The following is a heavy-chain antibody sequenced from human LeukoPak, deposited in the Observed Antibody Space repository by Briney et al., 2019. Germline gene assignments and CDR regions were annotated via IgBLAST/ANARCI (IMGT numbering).Heavy chain of an antibody. D-gene: IGHD3-3*01. J-gene: IGHJ3*02. Sequence: GGSLRLSCAASGFTFSSYAMSWVRQAPGRGLEWVSAISGSGGSTYYADSVKGRFTVSRDNSKNTLYLQMSSLRAEDTAVYYCAKDRADFWSGRDAFDIWGQGTMVTVSS. CDR3: AKDRADFWSGRDAFDI. V-gene: IGHV3-23*01. CDR2: ISGSGGST. CDR1: GFTFSSYA.